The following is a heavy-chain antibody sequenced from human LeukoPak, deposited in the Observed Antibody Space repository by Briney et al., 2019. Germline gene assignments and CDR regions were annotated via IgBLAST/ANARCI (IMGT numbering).Heavy chain of an antibody. CDR2: IWYDGNNK. CDR3: AREFDDYVWGSYRSLAFDY. Sequence: PGGSLRLSCAASGFTFSSYGMHWVRQAPGKGLEWVALIWYDGNNKYYADSVKGRFTISRDNSKNTLYLQLNSLRAEDTAVYYCAREFDDYVWGSYRSLAFDYWGQGTLVTVSS. D-gene: IGHD3-16*02. V-gene: IGHV3-33*01. J-gene: IGHJ4*02. CDR1: GFTFSSYG.